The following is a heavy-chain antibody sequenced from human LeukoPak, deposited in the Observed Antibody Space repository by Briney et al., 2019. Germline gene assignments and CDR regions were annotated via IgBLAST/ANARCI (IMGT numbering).Heavy chain of an antibody. CDR3: AREWVYCSGGSCSGTRWFDP. J-gene: IGHJ5*02. V-gene: IGHV4-34*01. CDR1: GGSFSGYY. Sequence: PSETLSLTCAVYGGSFSGYYWSWIRQPPGKGLEWIGEINHSGSTNYNPSLKSRVTISVDTSKNQFSLKLSSVTAADTAVYYCAREWVYCSGGSCSGTRWFDPWGQGTLVTVSS. CDR2: INHSGST. D-gene: IGHD2-15*01.